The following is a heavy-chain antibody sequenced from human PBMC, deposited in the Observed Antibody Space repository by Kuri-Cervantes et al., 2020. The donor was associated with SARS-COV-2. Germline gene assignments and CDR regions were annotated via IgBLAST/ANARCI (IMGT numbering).Heavy chain of an antibody. CDR1: GGTFSNYA. CDR3: ARVGGDEPTFDY. CDR2: IIPIFGTA. V-gene: IGHV1-69*13. D-gene: IGHD2-21*01. J-gene: IGHJ4*02. Sequence: SVKVSCKASGGTFSNYAISWVRQAPGQGLEWMGGIIPIFGTANYAQKFQGRVTITADESTSTAYMELSSLRSEDTAVYYCARVGGDEPTFDYWGQGTLVTVSS.